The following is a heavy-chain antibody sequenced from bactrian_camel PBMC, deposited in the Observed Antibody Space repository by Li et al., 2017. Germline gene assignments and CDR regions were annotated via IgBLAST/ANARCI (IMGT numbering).Heavy chain of an antibody. J-gene: IGHJ4*01. V-gene: IGHV3S63*01. D-gene: IGHD5*01. CDR2: ICANGRT. CDR3: AAGPEYQGTCNFNN. CDR1: GNPYDNC. Sequence: HVQLVESGGGFVEAGGSLTLSCAVSGNPYDNCMGWFRQTPGEDRKGVASICANGRTFYRDSVKGRFTISQDNAKNTVYLQMNSLKPEDTGMYYCAAGPEYQGTCNFNNWGQGTQVTVS.